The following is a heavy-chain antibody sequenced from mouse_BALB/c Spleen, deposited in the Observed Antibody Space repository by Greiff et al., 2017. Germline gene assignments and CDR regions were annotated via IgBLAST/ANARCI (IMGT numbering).Heavy chain of an antibody. V-gene: IGHV14-3*02. Sequence: VQLKESGAELVKPGASVKLSCTASGFTFNDTYMHWVKQRPEQGLEWIGRIDPANGNTKYDQKFQGKATITADTSSNTAYLQLSSLTSEDTAVYYCAKDDGYYDYAMDYWGQGTSVTVSS. D-gene: IGHD2-3*01. J-gene: IGHJ4*01. CDR3: AKDDGYYDYAMDY. CDR1: GFTFNDTY. CDR2: IDPANGNT.